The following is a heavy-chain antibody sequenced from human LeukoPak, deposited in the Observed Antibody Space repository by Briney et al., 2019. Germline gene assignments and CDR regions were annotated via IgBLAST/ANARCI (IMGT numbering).Heavy chain of an antibody. CDR2: IIPILGIA. CDR1: GYTFTGYY. CDR3: AALRRDSSGADAFDI. J-gene: IGHJ3*02. Sequence: ASVKVSCKASGYTFTGYYMHWVRQAPGQGLEWMGRIIPILGIANYAQKFQGRVTITADKSTSTAYMELSSLRSEDTAVYYCAALRRDSSGADAFDIWGQGTMVTVSS. D-gene: IGHD3-22*01. V-gene: IGHV1-69*02.